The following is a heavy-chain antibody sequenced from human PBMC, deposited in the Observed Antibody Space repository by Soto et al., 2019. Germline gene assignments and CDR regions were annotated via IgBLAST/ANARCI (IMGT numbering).Heavy chain of an antibody. CDR1: GFSLSASGVG. D-gene: IGHD1-26*01. V-gene: IGHV2-5*02. J-gene: IGHJ4*02. Sequence: QITLKESGPTLVKPTQTLTLTCTFSGFSLSASGVGVGWFRQPPGKALEWLAVIYWDDTKTYSPSLASRLTVTKDTSKNQVVLTMTNMDPVDTATYCCARKNSGTYALDYWGQGVLVTVSS. CDR3: ARKNSGTYALDY. CDR2: IYWDDTK.